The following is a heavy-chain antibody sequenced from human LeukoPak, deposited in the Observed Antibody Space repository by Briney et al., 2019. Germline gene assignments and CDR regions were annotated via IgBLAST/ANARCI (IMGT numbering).Heavy chain of an antibody. CDR2: IYYSGST. CDR3: ARQTRSSIAAHDYYYYMDV. D-gene: IGHD6-6*01. CDR1: GGSTSSSSYY. V-gene: IGHV4-39*01. Sequence: PSETLSLTCTVSGGSTSSSSYYWGWIRQPPGKGLEWIGSIYYSGSTYYNPSLKSRVTISVDTSKNQFSLKLSSVTAADTAVYYCARQTRSSIAAHDYYYYMDVWGKGTTVTVSS. J-gene: IGHJ6*03.